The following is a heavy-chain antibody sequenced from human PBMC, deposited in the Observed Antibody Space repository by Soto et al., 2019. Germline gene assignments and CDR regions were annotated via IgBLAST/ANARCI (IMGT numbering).Heavy chain of an antibody. J-gene: IGHJ4*02. V-gene: IGHV3-74*01. D-gene: IGHD3-22*01. Sequence: PGGSMILSCTAAGFTFSSYLMHWVSQATGKGLVWVSRINSDGSSTSYADSVKGRFTISRDNAKNTLYLQMNSLRAEDTAVYYCATSSEYYYDSSGYLDYWGQGTLVTVSS. CDR3: ATSSEYYYDSSGYLDY. CDR2: INSDGSST. CDR1: GFTFSSYL.